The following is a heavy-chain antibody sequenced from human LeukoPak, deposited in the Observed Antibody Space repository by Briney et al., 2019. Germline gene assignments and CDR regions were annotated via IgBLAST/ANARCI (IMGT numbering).Heavy chain of an antibody. V-gene: IGHV3-48*01. CDR2: ITLSRTTI. J-gene: IGHJ4*02. CDR1: GFTFSNYN. D-gene: IGHD6-13*01. CDR3: ARETPYSSSWTDFDY. Sequence: GGSLRLSCAASGFTFSNYNMHWVRQAPGKGLEWISYITLSRTTIYYADSVKGRFTISRDNAKNSLYLQMNSLRAEDTAMYFCARETPYSSSWTDFDYWGQGTRVTVSS.